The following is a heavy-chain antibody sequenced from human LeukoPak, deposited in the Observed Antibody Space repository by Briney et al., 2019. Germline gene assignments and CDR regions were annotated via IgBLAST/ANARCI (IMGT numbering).Heavy chain of an antibody. Sequence: NPSETLSLTCAVYGGSFSGYYWSWIRQPPGKGLEWIGEINHSGSTNYNPSLKSRVTISVDTSKNQFSLKLSSVTAADTAVYYCARGLYYYDPLAFDIWGQGTMVTVSS. V-gene: IGHV4-34*01. CDR2: INHSGST. CDR1: GGSFSGYY. D-gene: IGHD3-22*01. J-gene: IGHJ3*02. CDR3: ARGLYYYDPLAFDI.